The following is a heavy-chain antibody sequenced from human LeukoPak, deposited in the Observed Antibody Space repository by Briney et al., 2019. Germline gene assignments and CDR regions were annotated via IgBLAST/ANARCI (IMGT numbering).Heavy chain of an antibody. Sequence: GASVKLSYKASGRTFSNYSIIWVPQAPGQGLEWMGAIIPIFGTANDAQKFQGRVTITADESTSTAYMELSSLRSEDTAVYYCARILSSSWYEYFHHWGQGTLVTVSS. J-gene: IGHJ1*01. D-gene: IGHD6-19*01. CDR2: IIPIFGTA. CDR3: ARILSSSWYEYFHH. CDR1: GRTFSNYS. V-gene: IGHV1-69*13.